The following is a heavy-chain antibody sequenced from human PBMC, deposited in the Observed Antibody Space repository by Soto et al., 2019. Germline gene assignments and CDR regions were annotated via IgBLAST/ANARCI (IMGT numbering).Heavy chain of an antibody. D-gene: IGHD6-13*01. Sequence: QVQLVQSGAEVKKPGSSVKVSCKASGGTFSSYAISWVRQAPGQGLEWMGGIIPIFGTANYAQKFQGRVPITADKSTSTANMERSSLRSQDTAVYSCARGSGRSSSWFPFFDYWGQGTLVTVSS. CDR1: GGTFSSYA. CDR3: ARGSGRSSSWFPFFDY. CDR2: IIPIFGTA. J-gene: IGHJ4*02. V-gene: IGHV1-69*06.